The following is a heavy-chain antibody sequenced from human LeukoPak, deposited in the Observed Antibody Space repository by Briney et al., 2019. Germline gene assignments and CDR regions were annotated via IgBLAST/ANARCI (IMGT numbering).Heavy chain of an antibody. D-gene: IGHD3-3*01. Sequence: GGSLRLSCAASGFSFSSYAMSWVRQAPGKGLEWVSAISSSGGSTYYADSVKGRFTISRDNSKNTLYLQMNSLRAEDTAVYYCAKLQYYDFWSGYSNMDVWGKGTTVTVSS. V-gene: IGHV3-23*01. CDR2: ISSSGGST. J-gene: IGHJ6*04. CDR3: AKLQYYDFWSGYSNMDV. CDR1: GFSFSSYA.